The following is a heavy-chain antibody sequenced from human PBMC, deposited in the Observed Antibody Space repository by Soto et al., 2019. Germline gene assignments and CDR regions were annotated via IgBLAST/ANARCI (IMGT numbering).Heavy chain of an antibody. J-gene: IGHJ4*02. CDR2: VNTHGSTT. CDR3: ARGSYHSFWFDY. CDR1: GFTFSSYW. Sequence: PGVSLRLSCAASGFTFSSYWMHWVRQAPGKGLVWLSRVNTHGSTTNYADSVKGRFTISRDNAENTLYLQINSLRAEDTAVYYCARGSYHSFWFDYWGQGTLVTVSS. V-gene: IGHV3-74*01. D-gene: IGHD5-18*01.